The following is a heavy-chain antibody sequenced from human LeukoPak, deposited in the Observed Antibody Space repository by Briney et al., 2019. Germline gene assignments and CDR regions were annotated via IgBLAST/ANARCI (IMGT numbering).Heavy chain of an antibody. CDR3: ARDLRIQLWFHYMDV. Sequence: IPGGSLRLSCAASGFTFSKAWMSWVRQAPGKGLEWVGQIKSKTDGGTTDYAAPVKGRFTISRDDSKNSLYLLMNSLKTEDTAVYYCARDLRIQLWFHYMDVWGKGTTVTVSS. CDR2: IKSKTDGGTT. J-gene: IGHJ6*03. D-gene: IGHD5-18*01. CDR1: GFTFSKAW. V-gene: IGHV3-15*01.